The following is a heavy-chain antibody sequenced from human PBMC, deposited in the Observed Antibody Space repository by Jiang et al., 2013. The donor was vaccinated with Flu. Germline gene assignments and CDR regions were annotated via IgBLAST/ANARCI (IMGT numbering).Heavy chain of an antibody. CDR3: ATRGHVYGPYVALDP. D-gene: IGHD5/OR15-5a*01. CDR2: ISYSGNI. CDR1: GGSITTPSHL. Sequence: VKPSETLSLTCAVSGGSITTPSHLWAWIRQPPGKGLEWIGSISYSGNINYNPSLKSRLTISVDTSKNQFFLNLNSVTAADTAVYFCATRGHVYGPYVALDPWGQGILVAVSS. J-gene: IGHJ5*02. V-gene: IGHV4-39*01.